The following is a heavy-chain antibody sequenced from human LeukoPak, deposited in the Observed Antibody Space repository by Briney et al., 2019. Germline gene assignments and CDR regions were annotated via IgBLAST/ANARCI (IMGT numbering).Heavy chain of an antibody. CDR2: IKQDGNEK. CDR3: AGGDTYGYLFDY. Sequence: SGGSLRLSCAASGFSFSSYWMSWVRQAPGKGLGWVANIKQDGNEKYYVDSVKGRFTISRDNAKNSLFLQMNSLRAEDTAVYYCAGGDTYGYLFDYWGQGTLVTVSS. J-gene: IGHJ4*02. V-gene: IGHV3-7*01. D-gene: IGHD5-18*01. CDR1: GFSFSSYW.